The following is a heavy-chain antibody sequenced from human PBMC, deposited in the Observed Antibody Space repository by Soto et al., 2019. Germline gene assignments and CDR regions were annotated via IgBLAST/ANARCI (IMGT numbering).Heavy chain of an antibody. Sequence: ASVKVSCKASGYTFTDYFIHWVRQAPGQGLEWMGWIAPSSGGTNYAQKFQGRVSMTRDMSMSTAYMELSRLSSDDTAIYYCARELGGGRQYYFDYWGQGTLVTVSA. CDR1: GYTFTDYF. V-gene: IGHV1-2*02. J-gene: IGHJ4*02. CDR2: IAPSSGGT. CDR3: ARELGGGRQYYFDY. D-gene: IGHD3-16*01.